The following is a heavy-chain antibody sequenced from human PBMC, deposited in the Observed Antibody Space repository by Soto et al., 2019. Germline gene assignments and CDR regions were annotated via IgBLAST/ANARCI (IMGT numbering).Heavy chain of an antibody. CDR2: ISAYNGNT. V-gene: IGHV1-18*01. CDR3: ARHHCRGWYFEAFDI. Sequence: QVHLVQSGAEVKKPGASVKVSCKASGYTFTSYGITWVRQAPGQGLEWMGWISAYNGNTNYAQKLQARVTKATDTTTSTAYMEMTNLRSDNTAVYYCARHHCRGWYFEAFDIWGQGTMVTVSS. D-gene: IGHD6-19*01. CDR1: GYTFTSYG. J-gene: IGHJ3*02.